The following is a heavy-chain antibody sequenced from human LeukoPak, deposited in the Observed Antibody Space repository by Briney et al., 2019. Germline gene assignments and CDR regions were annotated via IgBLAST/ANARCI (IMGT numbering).Heavy chain of an antibody. J-gene: IGHJ4*02. D-gene: IGHD6-19*01. V-gene: IGHV1-24*01. Sequence: ASVKVSCKVSGYTLTELSMHWVRQAPGKGLEWMGGFDPEDGETIYAQKFQGRVIMTTDTSTSTAYMELRSLRCDDTAVYYCARDPGYSSDRFDYWGQGTLVTVSS. CDR2: FDPEDGET. CDR3: ARDPGYSSDRFDY. CDR1: GYTLTELS.